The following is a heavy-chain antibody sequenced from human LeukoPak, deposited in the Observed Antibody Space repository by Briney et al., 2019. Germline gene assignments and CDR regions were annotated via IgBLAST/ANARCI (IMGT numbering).Heavy chain of an antibody. Sequence: SETLSLTCAVYGGSFGGYYWSWIRQPPGKGLEWIGEINHSGSTNYNPSLKSRVTISVDTSKNQFSLKLSSVTAADTAVYYCASSPYDFRGPLDYWGQGTLVTVSS. CDR2: INHSGST. CDR3: ASSPYDFRGPLDY. D-gene: IGHD3-3*01. V-gene: IGHV4-34*01. J-gene: IGHJ4*02. CDR1: GGSFGGYY.